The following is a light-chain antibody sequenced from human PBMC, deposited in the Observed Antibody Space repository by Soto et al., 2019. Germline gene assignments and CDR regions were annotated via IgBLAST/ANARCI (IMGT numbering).Light chain of an antibody. Sequence: QSALTQPPSVSAASGQKVTISCSGSSSNIGSNYVSWYQQLPGTAPKLLIYDNNQRPSGIPDRFSGSKSGTSATLGITGLQTGDEADYYCGTWDTSLSAYVFGTGTKVTVL. CDR3: GTWDTSLSAYV. CDR1: SSNIGSNY. CDR2: DNN. V-gene: IGLV1-51*01. J-gene: IGLJ1*01.